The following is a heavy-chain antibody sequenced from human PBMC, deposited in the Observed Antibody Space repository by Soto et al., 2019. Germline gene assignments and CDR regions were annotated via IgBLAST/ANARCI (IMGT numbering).Heavy chain of an antibody. D-gene: IGHD3-3*01. Sequence: ETLSLNCSVSGGTISGYYWTWIRQPAGKGLEWIGRIYSSGNTKYNPSLQSRVTMSLDTSNNQFSLRLTSVTAADTAVYYCARGQRFSDWFDPWGQGTLVTVSS. CDR2: IYSSGNT. V-gene: IGHV4-4*07. J-gene: IGHJ5*02. CDR3: ARGQRFSDWFDP. CDR1: GGTISGYY.